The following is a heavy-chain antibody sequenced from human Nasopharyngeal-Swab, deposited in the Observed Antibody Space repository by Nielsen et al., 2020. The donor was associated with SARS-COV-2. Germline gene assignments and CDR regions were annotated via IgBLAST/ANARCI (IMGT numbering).Heavy chain of an antibody. Sequence: GESLKISCAASGFTFSSYAMHWVRQAPGKGLEWVAVISYDGSNKYYADSVKGRFTISRDNSKNTLYLQMNSLRAEDTAVYYCARRGNWFDPWGQGTLVTVSS. CDR2: ISYDGSNK. CDR3: ARRGNWFDP. V-gene: IGHV3-30*04. CDR1: GFTFSSYA. J-gene: IGHJ5*02.